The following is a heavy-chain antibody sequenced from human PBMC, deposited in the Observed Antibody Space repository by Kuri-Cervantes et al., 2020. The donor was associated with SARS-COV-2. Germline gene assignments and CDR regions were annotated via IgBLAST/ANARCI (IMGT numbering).Heavy chain of an antibody. CDR2: IKQDGSEK. J-gene: IGHJ3*02. CDR1: GFTFSSYW. CDR3: ARDPSQDYYDSREDAFDI. D-gene: IGHD3-22*01. Sequence: GESLKISCAASGFTFSSYWMSWVRQAPGKGLEWVANIKQDGSEKYYVDSVKGRFTISRDNAKTSLYLQMNSLRAEDTAVYYCARDPSQDYYDSREDAFDIWGQGTMVTVSS. V-gene: IGHV3-7*01.